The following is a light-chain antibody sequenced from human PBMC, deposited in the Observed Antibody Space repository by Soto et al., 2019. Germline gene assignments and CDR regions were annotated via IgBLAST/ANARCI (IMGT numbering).Light chain of an antibody. CDR1: SSNIGAGYD. V-gene: IGLV1-40*01. CDR3: QSYDSSLSGWV. J-gene: IGLJ3*02. Sequence: QPVLTQPPSVSGAPGQRVTISCTGSSSNIGAGYDVHWYQQLPGTAPKLLIYGNSNRPSGVPDRFSGSKSGTSASLAITGLQAEDEADYYCQSYDSSLSGWVFGGGTKXTV. CDR2: GNS.